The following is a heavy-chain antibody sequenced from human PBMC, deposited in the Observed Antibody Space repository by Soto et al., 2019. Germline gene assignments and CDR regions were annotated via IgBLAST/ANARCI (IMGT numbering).Heavy chain of an antibody. CDR3: ARRFGY. CDR2: ISSSSSTT. J-gene: IGHJ4*02. Sequence: EVQLVESGGGLVQPGGSLRLSCAASGFSFSNYNMNWVRQAPGKGLEWISHISSSSSTTYYADSVKGRVTISRDNAKNSLYLQMNSLRDEDTAVYYCARRFGYWGQGTLVTVSS. V-gene: IGHV3-48*02. CDR1: GFSFSNYN.